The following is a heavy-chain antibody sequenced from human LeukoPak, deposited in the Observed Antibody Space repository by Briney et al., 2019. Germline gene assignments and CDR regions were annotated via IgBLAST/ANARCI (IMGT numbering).Heavy chain of an antibody. Sequence: GGSLRLSCAASGFTFSSYGMSWVRQAPGKGLEWVSAISGSGGSTYYADSVKGRFTISRDNSKNTLYLQMNSPRAEDTAVYYCAKDRASYYDSSGYPHWFDPWGQGTLVTVSS. CDR3: AKDRASYYDSSGYPHWFDP. CDR2: ISGSGGST. CDR1: GFTFSSYG. V-gene: IGHV3-23*01. D-gene: IGHD3-22*01. J-gene: IGHJ5*02.